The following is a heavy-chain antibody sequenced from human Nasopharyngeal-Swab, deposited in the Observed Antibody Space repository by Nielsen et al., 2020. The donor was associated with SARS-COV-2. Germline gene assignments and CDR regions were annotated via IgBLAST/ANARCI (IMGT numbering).Heavy chain of an antibody. CDR2: IWYDGSNK. Sequence: GESLKISCAASGLTFSSYGMHWVRQAPGKGLEWVAVIWYDGSNKYYADSVKGRFTISRDNSKNTLYLQMNSLRAEDTAVYYCARGSWGDYVARGTFDPWGQGTLVTVSS. J-gene: IGHJ5*02. V-gene: IGHV3-33*08. CDR3: ARGSWGDYVARGTFDP. D-gene: IGHD4-17*01. CDR1: GLTFSSYG.